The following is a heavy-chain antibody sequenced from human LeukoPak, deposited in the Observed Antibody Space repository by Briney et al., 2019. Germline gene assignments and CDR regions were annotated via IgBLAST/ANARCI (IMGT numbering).Heavy chain of an antibody. D-gene: IGHD1-26*01. Sequence: GGSLRLSCAASGFTFSSYSMNWVRQAPGKGLEWVSSISSSSSYIYYADSVKGRFTVSRDNAKNSLYLQMNSLRAEDTAVYYCAREEYSGSYYFDYWGQGTLVTVSS. J-gene: IGHJ4*02. CDR1: GFTFSSYS. CDR2: ISSSSSYI. V-gene: IGHV3-21*01. CDR3: AREEYSGSYYFDY.